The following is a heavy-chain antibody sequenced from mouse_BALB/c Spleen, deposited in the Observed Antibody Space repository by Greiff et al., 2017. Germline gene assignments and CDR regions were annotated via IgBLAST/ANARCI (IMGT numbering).Heavy chain of an antibody. V-gene: IGHV1-22*01. CDR3: AREYGNYVDAMDY. Sequence: VQLQQPGAELVMPGASVKMSCKASGYTFTDYWMHWVKQSHGKSLEWIGGINPNNGGTSYNQKFKGKATLTVDKSSSTAYMELRSLTSEDSAVYYCAREYGNYVDAMDYWGQGTSVTVSS. J-gene: IGHJ4*01. CDR1: GYTFTDYW. D-gene: IGHD2-10*02. CDR2: INPNNGGT.